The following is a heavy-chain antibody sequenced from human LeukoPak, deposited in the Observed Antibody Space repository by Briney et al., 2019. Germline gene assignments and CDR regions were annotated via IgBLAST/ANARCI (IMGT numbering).Heavy chain of an antibody. D-gene: IGHD6-13*01. V-gene: IGHV3-21*01. J-gene: IGHJ4*02. CDR2: ISSSSSYI. CDR3: AREQGRSSSSTSDY. Sequence: GGSLRLSCAASGFTFSSYSMNWVRQAPGKGLEWVSSISSSSSYIYYADSVKGRFTISRDNAKNSLYLQMNSLRAEDTAVYYCAREQGRSSSSTSDYWGQGTLVTVSS. CDR1: GFTFSSYS.